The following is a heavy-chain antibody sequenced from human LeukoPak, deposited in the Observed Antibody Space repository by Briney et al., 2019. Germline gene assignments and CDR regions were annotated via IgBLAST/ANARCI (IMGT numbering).Heavy chain of an antibody. CDR3: AKGNWELPGEDYFDY. D-gene: IGHD1-26*01. CDR2: ISAGGVTT. V-gene: IGHV3-23*01. J-gene: IGHJ4*02. CDR1: GFTFSNAW. Sequence: GGSLRLSCAASGFTFSNAWMSWVRQAPGKGLEWVSVISAGGVTTYYADSVKGRFTNSRDNPKNTFQLQMNSLRAEDTAGYYCAKGNWELPGEDYFDYWGQGSLVTVSS.